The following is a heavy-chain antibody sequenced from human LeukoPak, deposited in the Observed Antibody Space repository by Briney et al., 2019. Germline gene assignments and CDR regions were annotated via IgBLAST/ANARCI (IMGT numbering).Heavy chain of an antibody. D-gene: IGHD3-22*01. J-gene: IGHJ4*02. CDR1: GFTFSSYS. Sequence: GGSLRLSCAGCGFTFSSYSMNWVRQAPGKGLEWVSSISASNTYTYYAESVKGRFTISRDNAKRSLFLQMNSLRVEDTAVYYCARAFSGYYYYLYWGQGTLVTVSS. CDR2: ISASNTYT. V-gene: IGHV3-21*01. CDR3: ARAFSGYYYYLY.